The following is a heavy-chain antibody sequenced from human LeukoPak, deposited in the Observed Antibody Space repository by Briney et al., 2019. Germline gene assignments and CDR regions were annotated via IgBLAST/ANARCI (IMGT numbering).Heavy chain of an antibody. CDR2: ISSSSSYI. CDR1: GFTFSSYS. Sequence: GGSLRLSCAASGFTFSSYSMNWVRQAPGKGLEWVSSISSSSSYIYYADSVKGRFTISRDNARNSLYLQMNSLTAEDTAVYYCARDPYSGAYGNTYYYFMDVWGKGTTVTISS. V-gene: IGHV3-21*01. D-gene: IGHD1-26*01. J-gene: IGHJ6*03. CDR3: ARDPYSGAYGNTYYYFMDV.